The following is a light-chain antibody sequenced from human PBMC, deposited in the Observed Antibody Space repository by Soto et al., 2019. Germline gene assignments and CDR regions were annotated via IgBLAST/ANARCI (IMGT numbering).Light chain of an antibody. J-gene: IGKJ1*01. V-gene: IGKV3-20*01. CDR3: HQYGTSPRT. Sequence: EIVLTQSPGTLSLSPGERATLSCRASQSVTSNYLGWYQQRPGQAPRLLIYAASSRAAGIPDRFSGSGSGTDFTLTIRRLEPEDFEVYYCHQYGTSPRTFGQGTKVDIK. CDR1: QSVTSNY. CDR2: AAS.